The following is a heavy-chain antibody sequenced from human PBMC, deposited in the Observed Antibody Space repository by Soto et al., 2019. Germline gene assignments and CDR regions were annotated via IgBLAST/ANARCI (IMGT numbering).Heavy chain of an antibody. CDR3: ARGPQY. Sequence: SETLSLTCAASGVSIISTHWWTWVRQSPGKRLEWIGEIYHNGTTNYNPSLKSRLTISVDTPKIHFSLSLTPVTVRDTATYFCARGPQYWGPGKLVTVSS. CDR1: GVSIISTHW. V-gene: IGHV4-4*02. J-gene: IGHJ4*01. CDR2: IYHNGTT.